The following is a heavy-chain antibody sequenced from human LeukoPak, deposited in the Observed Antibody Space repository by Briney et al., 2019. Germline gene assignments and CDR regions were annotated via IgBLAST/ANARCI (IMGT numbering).Heavy chain of an antibody. Sequence: GASVKVSCKASGYTFTSYGISWVRQAPGQGLEWMGWISAYNGNTNYAQKLQGRVTMTTDTSTSTAYMELRSLRSDDTAVYYCARVPDYYDSSGIDYWGQGTLVTVSS. J-gene: IGHJ4*02. CDR3: ARVPDYYDSSGIDY. D-gene: IGHD3-22*01. CDR2: ISAYNGNT. V-gene: IGHV1-18*01. CDR1: GYTFTSYG.